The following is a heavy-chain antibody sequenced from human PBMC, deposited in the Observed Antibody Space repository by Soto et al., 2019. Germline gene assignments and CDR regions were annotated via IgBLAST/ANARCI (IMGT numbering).Heavy chain of an antibody. CDR3: AKSRGGGYYFAIDV. J-gene: IGHJ6*01. CDR1: GYSITSSDW. V-gene: IGHV4-28*05. CDR2: IYYSGSI. Sequence: QVQLQESGPGLVKPSDTLSLNCAVSGYSITSSDWWGWIRQSPGKGLEWIGYIYYSGSIYYNPSLNSRVSMSVDTSKNQFSLKVTSLTAVDTAVYYCAKSRGGGYYFAIDVWGQGTTVTVSS. D-gene: IGHD3-16*01.